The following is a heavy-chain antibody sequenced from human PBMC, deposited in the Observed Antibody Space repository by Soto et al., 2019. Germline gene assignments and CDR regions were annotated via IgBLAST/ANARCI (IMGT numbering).Heavy chain of an antibody. CDR3: ADSGNSGSYQYFQH. CDR2: IIPIFGTA. Sequence: SVKVSCKASGGTFSSYAISLLREAPGQGLEWMGGIIPIFGTANYAQKFQGRVTITADESKSTAYMELSRLRSEDTAVYYCADSGNSGSYQYFQHWGQGTLVTVSS. J-gene: IGHJ1*01. CDR1: GGTFSSYA. V-gene: IGHV1-69*13. D-gene: IGHD1-26*01.